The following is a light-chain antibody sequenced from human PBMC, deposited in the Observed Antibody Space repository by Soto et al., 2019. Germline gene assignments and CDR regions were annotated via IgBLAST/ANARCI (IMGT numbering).Light chain of an antibody. J-gene: IGKJ1*01. CDR2: GAF. CDR1: QSVTGSY. Sequence: EIMLTQSPVTLSLSPGERATLSCRASQSVTGSYLAWYQHKPGRTPRLLIYGAFNRATGIPDRFSGSGSGTEFTLTVNRLEPEDFAVYYCQQYGVSPRTFDQGTRVEIK. CDR3: QQYGVSPRT. V-gene: IGKV3-20*01.